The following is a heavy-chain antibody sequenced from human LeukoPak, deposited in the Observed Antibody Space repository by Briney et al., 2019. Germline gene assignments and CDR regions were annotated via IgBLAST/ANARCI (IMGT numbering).Heavy chain of an antibody. CDR3: ARGSSVVALD. J-gene: IGHJ4*02. D-gene: IGHD2-15*01. CDR1: GFTFSEYY. Sequence: PGGSLRLSCAASGFTFSEYYMSWIRQAPGKGLEWVSYISSSSSYTNYADSVEGRFTISRDNDKNSLYLQMNSLRAEDTAVYYCARGSSVVALDWGQGTLVTVSS. CDR2: ISSSSSYT. V-gene: IGHV3-11*06.